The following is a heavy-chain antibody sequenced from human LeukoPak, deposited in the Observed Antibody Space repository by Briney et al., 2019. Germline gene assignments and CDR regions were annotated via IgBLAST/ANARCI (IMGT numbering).Heavy chain of an antibody. J-gene: IGHJ4*02. V-gene: IGHV4-61*02. CDR2: IYTSGST. CDR3: ARGTIGVADAFDY. D-gene: IGHD6-19*01. Sequence: SETLSLTCTVSGGSIRSGTYYWSWIRQPAGKGLEWIGRIYTSGSTKYSPSLQSRVTISVDTSKNQFSLKLSSVTAADTAAYYCARGTIGVADAFDYWGQGTLVTVSS. CDR1: GGSIRSGTYY.